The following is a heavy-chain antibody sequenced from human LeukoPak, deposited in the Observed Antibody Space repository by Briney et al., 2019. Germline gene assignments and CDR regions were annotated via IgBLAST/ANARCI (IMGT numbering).Heavy chain of an antibody. D-gene: IGHD4-11*01. V-gene: IGHV1-24*01. CDR3: ATATTDNYYYYYMDV. CDR1: GYTLTELS. Sequence: GASVKVSCKVSGYTLTELSMHWVRQAPGKGLEWMGGFDPEDGETIYAQKFQGRVTMTEDTSTDTAYMEMSSLRSEDTAVYYCATATTDNYYYYYMDVWGKGTTVTVSS. J-gene: IGHJ6*03. CDR2: FDPEDGET.